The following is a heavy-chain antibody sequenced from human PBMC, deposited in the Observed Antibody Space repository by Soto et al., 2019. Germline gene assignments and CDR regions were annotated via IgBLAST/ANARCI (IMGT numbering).Heavy chain of an antibody. CDR1: GGTFSSYA. CDR2: IIPIFGTA. D-gene: IGHD6-19*01. CDR3: ARDHVTGHGSGRTGWFDP. V-gene: IGHV1-69*01. Sequence: QVQLVQSGAEVKKPGSSVKVSCKASGGTFSSYAISWVRQAPGQGLEWMGGIIPIFGTANYAQKFQGRVTITADESTSTAYMEMSSLRSEDTAVYYCARDHVTGHGSGRTGWFDPWGQGTLVTVSS. J-gene: IGHJ5*02.